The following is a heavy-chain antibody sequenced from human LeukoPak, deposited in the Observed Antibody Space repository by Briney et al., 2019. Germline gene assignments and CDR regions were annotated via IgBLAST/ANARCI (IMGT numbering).Heavy chain of an antibody. CDR2: ISGSGGST. CDR3: AKAPVTSCRGAYCYPFDS. D-gene: IGHD2-21*01. J-gene: IGHJ4*02. V-gene: IGHV3-23*01. Sequence: GGSLRLSCAASVSSYAMSWVRQAPGKGLEWVSTISGSGGSTYYADSVRGRFTISRDNSKNTLYLQMNSLRAEDAAVYFCAKAPVTSCRGAYCYPFDSWGQGTLVTVSS. CDR1: VSSYA.